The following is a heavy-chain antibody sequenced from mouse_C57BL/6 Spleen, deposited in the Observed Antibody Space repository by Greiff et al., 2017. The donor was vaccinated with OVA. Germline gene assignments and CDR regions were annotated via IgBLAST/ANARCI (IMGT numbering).Heavy chain of an antibody. J-gene: IGHJ2*01. V-gene: IGHV10-1*01. CDR2: IRSKSNNYAT. Sequence: GGGLVQPKGSLKLSCAASGFSFNTYAMNWVRQAPGQGLEWVARIRSKSNNYATYYADSVKDRFTISRDDSESMLYLQMNNLKTEDTAMYYGVRQADYYGSSLYFDYWGQGTTLTVSS. CDR1: GFSFNTYA. CDR3: VRQADYYGSSLYFDY. D-gene: IGHD1-1*01.